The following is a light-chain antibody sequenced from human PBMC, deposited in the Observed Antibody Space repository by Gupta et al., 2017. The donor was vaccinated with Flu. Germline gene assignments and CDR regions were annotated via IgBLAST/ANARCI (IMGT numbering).Light chain of an antibody. CDR1: RSNIGSNY. Sequence: QSVVTQSPSVSGAPGQSVIISCSGSRSNIGSNYVYWYQQFPGMAPKLLIYRSDKRPSGVPDRFSGSKSGTSASLAISGLQSEDEADYYCATWDDSLRGPVFAGGTKLTVL. CDR2: RSD. V-gene: IGLV1-47*01. CDR3: ATWDDSLRGPV. J-gene: IGLJ2*01.